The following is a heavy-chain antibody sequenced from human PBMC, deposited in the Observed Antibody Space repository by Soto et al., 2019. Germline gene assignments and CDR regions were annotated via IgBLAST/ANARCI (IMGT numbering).Heavy chain of an antibody. CDR3: AKDGGYSYGPYDY. V-gene: IGHV3-48*01. CDR2: ISSSSSTI. J-gene: IGHJ4*02. CDR1: GFTFSYYS. Sequence: PGGSLRLSCAASGFTFSYYSMNWVRQAPGKGLEWVSYISSSSSTIYYADSVKGRFTISRDNAKNSLYLQMNSLRAEDTAVYYCAKDGGYSYGPYDYWGQGTLVTVSS. D-gene: IGHD5-18*01.